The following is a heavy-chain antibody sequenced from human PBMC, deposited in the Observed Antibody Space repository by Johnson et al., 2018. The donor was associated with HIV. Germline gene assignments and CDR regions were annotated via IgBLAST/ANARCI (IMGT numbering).Heavy chain of an antibody. Sequence: VQLVESGGGVVQPGRSLRLSCAASGFTFSTYGMNWVRQAPGKGLVWVSRINSDGSSTSYADSVKGRFTISRDNSKNTLYLQMNSLRAEDTAVYYCARVAVAWGHDAFDIWGQGTMVTVSS. J-gene: IGHJ3*02. D-gene: IGHD6-19*01. V-gene: IGHV3-74*02. CDR3: ARVAVAWGHDAFDI. CDR2: INSDGSST. CDR1: GFTFSTYG.